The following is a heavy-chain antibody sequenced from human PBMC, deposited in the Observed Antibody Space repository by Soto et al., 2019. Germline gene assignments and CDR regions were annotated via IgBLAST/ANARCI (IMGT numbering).Heavy chain of an antibody. CDR1: GYTFTAYG. Sequence: ASVKVSCKASGYTFTAYGFDWVRQAPGQGLEWMGWISVYTGNTNYAQNLQGRVTMTTDTSTRTAYMELRGLRSDDTAVYYCARGRAYCGGDCYLLDYWGQGTPVTVSS. CDR2: ISVYTGNT. J-gene: IGHJ4*02. V-gene: IGHV1-18*01. D-gene: IGHD2-21*02. CDR3: ARGRAYCGGDCYLLDY.